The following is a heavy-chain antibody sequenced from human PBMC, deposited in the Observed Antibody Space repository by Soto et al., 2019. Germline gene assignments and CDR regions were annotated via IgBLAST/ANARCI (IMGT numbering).Heavy chain of an antibody. V-gene: IGHV1-18*01. Sequence: QVQLVQSGAEVKKPGASVKVSCKASGYTFTSYGISWVRQAPGQGLEWMGWISADNGNTNYAQKLQGRGTMTTDTSPGRVYMERRSLRCDDTAVYYCARLGSDAFYIWGQGAMVTVSS. CDR1: GYTFTSYG. D-gene: IGHD1-26*01. CDR2: ISADNGNT. J-gene: IGHJ3*02. CDR3: ARLGSDAFYI.